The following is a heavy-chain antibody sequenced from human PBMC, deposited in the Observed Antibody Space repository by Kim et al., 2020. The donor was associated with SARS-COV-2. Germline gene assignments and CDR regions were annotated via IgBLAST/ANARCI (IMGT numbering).Heavy chain of an antibody. D-gene: IGHD3-3*01. CDR1: GFRFNTYA. CDR2: ISSTGTST. V-gene: IGHV3-23*01. Sequence: GGSLRLSCAASGFRFNTYAMYWVRQAPGKGLEWISAISSTGTSTYYADSVKDRFTISRDNSENTLFLQMSSLRADDTAQYFCARDPGVVPFHYFDYWGQGTLATVSP. J-gene: IGHJ4*02. CDR3: ARDPGVVPFHYFDY.